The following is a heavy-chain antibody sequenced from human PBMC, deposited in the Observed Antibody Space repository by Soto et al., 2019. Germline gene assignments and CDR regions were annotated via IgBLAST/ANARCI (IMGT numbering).Heavy chain of an antibody. Sequence: QVQLQESGPGLVKPSQTLSLTCTVSGGSIIDGQTYLNWIRQHPERGLEWMGYINYRGTTTYSQALKSRLLISVDTSKNQFSLTLTSVTAADTAVYYCARDAPGVAPFWGQGTLVTVSS. D-gene: IGHD2-2*01. CDR2: INYRGTT. CDR3: ARDAPGVAPF. CDR1: GGSIIDGQTY. J-gene: IGHJ4*02. V-gene: IGHV4-31*03.